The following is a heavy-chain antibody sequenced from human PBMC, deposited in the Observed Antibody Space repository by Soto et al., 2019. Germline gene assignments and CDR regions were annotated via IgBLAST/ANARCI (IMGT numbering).Heavy chain of an antibody. D-gene: IGHD5-12*01. J-gene: IGHJ4*02. V-gene: IGHV4-31*03. CDR1: GGSISSGGYY. Sequence: SETLSLTCTVSGGSISSGGYYWSWIRQHPGKGLEWIGYIYYSGSTYYNPSLKSRVTISVDTSKNQFSLKLSSVTAADTAVYYCARDTEYGYRYYFDYWGQGTLVTVSS. CDR3: ARDTEYGYRYYFDY. CDR2: IYYSGST.